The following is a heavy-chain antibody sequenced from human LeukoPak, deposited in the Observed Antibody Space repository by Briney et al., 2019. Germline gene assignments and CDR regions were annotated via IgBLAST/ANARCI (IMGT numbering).Heavy chain of an antibody. J-gene: IGHJ4*02. CDR3: ARGTMTTVTYYFDY. V-gene: IGHV4-59*12. Sequence: SETLSLTCTVSGGSISSYYWSWIRQPPGKGLEWIGYIYDSWSTNYNPSLKSRVTISVDTSKNQFSLKLSSVAAADTAVCYCARGTMTTVTYYFDYWGQGTLVTVSS. CDR1: GGSISSYY. D-gene: IGHD4-17*01. CDR2: IYDSWST.